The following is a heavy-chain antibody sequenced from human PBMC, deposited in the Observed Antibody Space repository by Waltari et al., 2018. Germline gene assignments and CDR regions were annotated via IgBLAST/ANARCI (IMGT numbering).Heavy chain of an antibody. CDR2: INQDGSEK. J-gene: IGHJ4*02. D-gene: IGHD3-16*01. CDR1: GLTFSSHW. Sequence: EEQLVESGGALVQPVGSLRLSCVASGLTFSSHWMMWVRQSPGKGLEWVTNINQDGSEKDYMDSVKGRFTISRDNAKNSLYLQMNSVRADDTAVYYCTRGNWGDYWGQGTLVTVSS. V-gene: IGHV3-7*01. CDR3: TRGNWGDY.